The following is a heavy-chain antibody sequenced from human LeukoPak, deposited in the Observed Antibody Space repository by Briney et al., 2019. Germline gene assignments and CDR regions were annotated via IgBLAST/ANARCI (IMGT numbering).Heavy chain of an antibody. D-gene: IGHD6-19*01. CDR1: GSIFSSNW. Sequence: GGSLRLSCADPGSIFSSNWMCWVRQAPGKGLVWVSHINSDGSITRYADSVKGRFTISRDNSKNTLYLQMNTLRAEDTAVYYCARESEDRGLALDYWGQGTLVTVSS. CDR3: ARESEDRGLALDY. V-gene: IGHV3-74*01. J-gene: IGHJ4*02. CDR2: INSDGSIT.